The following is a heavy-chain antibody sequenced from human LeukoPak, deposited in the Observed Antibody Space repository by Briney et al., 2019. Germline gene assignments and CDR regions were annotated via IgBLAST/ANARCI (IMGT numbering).Heavy chain of an antibody. CDR2: ITGSGANT. Sequence: GGSLRLSGAGSGFSFSTYSMNWVGQAPGKGLKGVSDITGSGANTYYAFSVKGRFTISRDNSKNTLYLRMNSLRDEDTAVYYCYYYDSSGFYPQNKIDYWGQGTLVTVSS. D-gene: IGHD3-22*01. J-gene: IGHJ4*02. CDR1: GFSFSTYS. CDR3: YYYDSSGFYPQNKIDY. V-gene: IGHV3-23*01.